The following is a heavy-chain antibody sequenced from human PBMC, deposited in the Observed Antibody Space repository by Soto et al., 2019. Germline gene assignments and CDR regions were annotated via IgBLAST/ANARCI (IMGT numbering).Heavy chain of an antibody. D-gene: IGHD3-3*01. CDR1: GFTFSSYS. J-gene: IGHJ4*02. CDR2: ISSSSSTI. V-gene: IGHV3-48*02. Sequence: PGGSLRLSCAASGFTFSSYSMNWVRQAPGKGLEWVSYISSSSSTIYYADSVKGRFTISRDDAKNSLYLQMNSLRDEDTAVYYCARALRFLELLFDYWGQGTLVTAPQ. CDR3: ARALRFLELLFDY.